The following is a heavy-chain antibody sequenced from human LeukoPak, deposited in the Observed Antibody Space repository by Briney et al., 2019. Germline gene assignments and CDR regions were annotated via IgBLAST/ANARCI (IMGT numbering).Heavy chain of an antibody. CDR3: ARDRPPTH. CDR2: ISVDGGNT. J-gene: IGHJ4*02. V-gene: IGHV1-18*01. CDR1: GYTFSHYN. Sequence: GASVKVSCKASGYTFSHYNINWVRQAPGQGPEWMGWISVDGGNTEYAQNLQGRVSTTADTSTNTIYLELRSLTSDDTGVYYCARDRPPTHWGQGSLVIVSS. D-gene: IGHD4-17*01.